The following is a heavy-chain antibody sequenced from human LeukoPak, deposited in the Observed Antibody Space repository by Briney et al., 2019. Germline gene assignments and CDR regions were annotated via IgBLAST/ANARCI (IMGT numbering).Heavy chain of an antibody. J-gene: IGHJ4*02. D-gene: IGHD2-21*02. CDR1: GFTFSGYW. CDR3: ARVAWGDPNSPFDY. V-gene: IGHV3-74*01. CDR2: ISSDGSST. Sequence: GGSLRLSCAASGFTFSGYWMHWVRQAPGKGLVWVSRISSDGSSTRYADSVKGRFTISRDNARNTLHLQMNSLRPEDTAVYYCARVAWGDPNSPFDYWGQGTLVTVSS.